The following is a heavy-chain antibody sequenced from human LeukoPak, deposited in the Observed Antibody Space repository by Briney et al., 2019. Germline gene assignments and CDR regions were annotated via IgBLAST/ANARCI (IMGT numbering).Heavy chain of an antibody. Sequence: SETLSLTCAVSGYSISSGYYWGWIRQPPGKGLEWIGSIYHSGSTYYNPSLKSRVTISVDTSKNQLSLKLSSVTAADTAVYYCATCLGAIVVVPAAMLGGWFDPWGQGTLVTVSS. CDR3: ATCLGAIVVVPAAMLGGWFDP. J-gene: IGHJ5*02. D-gene: IGHD2-2*01. V-gene: IGHV4-38-2*01. CDR1: GYSISSGYY. CDR2: IYHSGST.